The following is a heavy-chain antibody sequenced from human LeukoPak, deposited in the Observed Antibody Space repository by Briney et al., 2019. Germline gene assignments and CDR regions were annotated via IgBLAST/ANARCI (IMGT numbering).Heavy chain of an antibody. CDR3: ARGRRWLLPYYYYYMDV. J-gene: IGHJ6*03. CDR1: GGSFSGYY. V-gene: IGHV4-34*01. CDR2: INHSGST. D-gene: IGHD5-24*01. Sequence: SETLSLTCAVYGGSFSGYYWSWIRQPPGKGLEWIGEINHSGSTNYNPSLKRRGTISVDTSKNQFSLKLSSVTAADTAVYYCARGRRWLLPYYYYYMDVWGKGTTVTVSS.